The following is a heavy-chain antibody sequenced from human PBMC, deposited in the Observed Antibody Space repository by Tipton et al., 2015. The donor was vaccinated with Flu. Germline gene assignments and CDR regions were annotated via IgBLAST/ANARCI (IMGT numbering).Heavy chain of an antibody. V-gene: IGHV3-66*02. D-gene: IGHD6-25*01. CDR1: GFIVNKYY. CDR3: ARSGYSYGYVDL. Sequence: SLRLSCAASGFIVNKYYMSWVRQAPGKGLEWVSVIYTGTRTHYADSVQGRFTISRDNSKNTLYLQMNSLRAEDTAVYYCARSGYSYGYVDLWAQGTLVTVYS. J-gene: IGHJ4*02. CDR2: IYTGTRT.